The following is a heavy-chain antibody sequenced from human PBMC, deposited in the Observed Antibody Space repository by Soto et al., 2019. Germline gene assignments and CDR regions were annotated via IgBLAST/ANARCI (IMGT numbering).Heavy chain of an antibody. D-gene: IGHD3-22*01. V-gene: IGHV1-69*01. CDR3: ARGWGYDSNDYYYAY. CDR1: GGTFSRHA. CDR2: IIPIFGTA. J-gene: IGHJ4*02. Sequence: QVQLVQSGAEVRKPGSSVKVSCKASGGTFSRHAISWVRQAPGQGLEWMGGIIPIFGTANHAQKFQGRVTIIADESTSTAYMELRSLRSEDTAIYYCARGWGYDSNDYYYAYWGQGTLVIVSS.